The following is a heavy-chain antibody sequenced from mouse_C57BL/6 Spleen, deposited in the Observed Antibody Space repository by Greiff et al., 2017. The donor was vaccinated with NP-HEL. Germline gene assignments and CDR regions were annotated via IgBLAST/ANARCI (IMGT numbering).Heavy chain of an antibody. J-gene: IGHJ2*01. Sequence: EVKLVESGGGLVQPGGSLSLSCAASGFTFTDYYMSWVRQPPGKALEWLGFIRNKANGYTTEYSASVKGRFTISRDNSQSILYLQMNALRAEDSATYYCARSLNWAYYFDYWGQGTTLTVSS. D-gene: IGHD4-1*02. CDR1: GFTFTDYY. CDR3: ARSLNWAYYFDY. CDR2: IRNKANGYTT. V-gene: IGHV7-3*01.